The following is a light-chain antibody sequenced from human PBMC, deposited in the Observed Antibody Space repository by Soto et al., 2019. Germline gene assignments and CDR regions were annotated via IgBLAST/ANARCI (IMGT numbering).Light chain of an antibody. J-gene: IGKJ4*01. CDR1: QSVLFSSNNKNY. CDR2: WAS. Sequence: DIVMSQSPDSLAVYLGERATINCKSSQSVLFSSNNKNYLAWYQQKSGQPPKLLIYWASTRESGVPDRFSGSGSGTDFTLTISSLQAEDVAAYFCQQYYSTPLTFGGGTKVDIK. V-gene: IGKV4-1*01. CDR3: QQYYSTPLT.